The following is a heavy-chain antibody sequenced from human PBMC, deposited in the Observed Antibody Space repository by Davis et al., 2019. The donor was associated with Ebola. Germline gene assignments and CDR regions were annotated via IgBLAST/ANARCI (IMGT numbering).Heavy chain of an antibody. J-gene: IGHJ5*02. CDR1: GGSISGYY. CDR3: ARQEQLGWFDP. V-gene: IGHV4-59*04. Sequence: SETLSLTCTVSGGSISGYYWSWIRQPPGKGLEWIGYIYHSGSTYYNPSLKSRVTISVDRSKNQFSLKLSSVTAADTAVYYCARQEQLGWFDPWGQGTLVTVSS. CDR2: IYHSGST. D-gene: IGHD6-6*01.